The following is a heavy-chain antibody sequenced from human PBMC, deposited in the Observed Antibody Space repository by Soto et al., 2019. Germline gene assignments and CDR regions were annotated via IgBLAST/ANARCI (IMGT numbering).Heavy chain of an antibody. V-gene: IGHV6-1*01. CDR2: TYYRSKWYN. D-gene: IGHD6-19*01. CDR3: ARDPAAGTHFDY. CDR1: GDTVSSNSAA. Sequence: SQTLSLTCAISGDTVSSNSAAWNWIRPSPSRGLEWLGRTYYRSKWYNDYAVSVKSRITINPDTSKNQFSLQLSSATPEDTAVYYCARDPAAGTHFDYWGQGTLVTVSS. J-gene: IGHJ4*02.